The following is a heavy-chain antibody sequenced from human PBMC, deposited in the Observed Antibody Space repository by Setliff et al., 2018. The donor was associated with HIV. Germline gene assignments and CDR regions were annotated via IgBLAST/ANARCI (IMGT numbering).Heavy chain of an antibody. CDR2: IDPRGSR. D-gene: IGHD3-22*01. Sequence: PSETLSLTCDDSAVSLRGHYWNWIRQSPGKGLEWIGEIDPRGSRSYNPSLKSRVTIFVDTSKTQFYLKLRSVTASDTAVYYCARARGIITTFDYWGQGTLVTVSS. CDR1: AVSLRGHY. V-gene: IGHV4-34*01. J-gene: IGHJ4*02. CDR3: ARARGIITTFDY.